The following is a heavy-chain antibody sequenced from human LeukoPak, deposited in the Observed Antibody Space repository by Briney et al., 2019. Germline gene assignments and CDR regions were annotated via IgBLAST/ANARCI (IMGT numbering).Heavy chain of an antibody. Sequence: PGGSLRLSCAASGFTFSNAWMSWVRQAPGKGLEWVGRIKSKTDGGTTDYAAPVKGRFTISRDDSKNTLYLQMNSLRAEDTAVYYCAKDFFGGNSHRWGQGTLVTVSS. CDR1: GFTFSNAW. CDR2: IKSKTDGGTT. CDR3: AKDFFGGNSHR. J-gene: IGHJ4*02. D-gene: IGHD4-23*01. V-gene: IGHV3-15*01.